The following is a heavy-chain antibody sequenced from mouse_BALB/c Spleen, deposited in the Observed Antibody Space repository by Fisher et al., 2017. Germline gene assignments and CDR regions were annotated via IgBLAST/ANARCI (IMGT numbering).Heavy chain of an antibody. CDR3: ALTGTNYAMDY. Sequence: KFKGKATLTVDKSSSTAYMQLNSLTSEDSAVYYCALTGTNYAMDYWGQGTSVTVSS. D-gene: IGHD4-1*01. J-gene: IGHJ4*01. V-gene: IGHV1S45*01.